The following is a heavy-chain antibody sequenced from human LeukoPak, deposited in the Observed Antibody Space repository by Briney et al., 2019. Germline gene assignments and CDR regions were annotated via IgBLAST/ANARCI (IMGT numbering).Heavy chain of an antibody. V-gene: IGHV1-2*02. D-gene: IGHD3-3*01. CDR3: ARDPGITIFGVVMYFDY. CDR1: GYIFTGYY. CDR2: INPNSGGT. Sequence: ASVKVSCKASGYIFTGYYMHWVRQAPGQGLEWMGWINPNSGGTNYAQKSQGRVTMTRDTSISTAYMELSRLRSDDTAVYYCARDPGITIFGVVMYFDYWGQGTLVTVSS. J-gene: IGHJ4*02.